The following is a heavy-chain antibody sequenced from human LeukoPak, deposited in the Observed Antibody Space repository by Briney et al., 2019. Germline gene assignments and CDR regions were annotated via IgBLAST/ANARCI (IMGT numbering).Heavy chain of an antibody. CDR2: MNPNSGNT. V-gene: IGHV1-8*01. D-gene: IGHD3-22*01. CDR1: GYTFTSYD. J-gene: IGHJ4*02. CDR3: ARGGKDYDSSGYPIIDY. Sequence: ASVKVSCKASGYTFTSYDINWVRQATGQGLEWMGWMNPNSGNTGYAQKFQGRVTMTRNTSISTAYMELSSLRSEDTAVYYCARGGKDYDSSGYPIIDYWGQGTLVTVSS.